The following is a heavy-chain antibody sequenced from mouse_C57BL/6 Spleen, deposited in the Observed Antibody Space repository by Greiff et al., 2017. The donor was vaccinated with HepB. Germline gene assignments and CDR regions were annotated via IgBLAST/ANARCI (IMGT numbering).Heavy chain of an antibody. D-gene: IGHD2-12*01. J-gene: IGHJ3*01. Sequence: EVQLQQPVAELVRPGASVKLSCTASGFNFKNTYMHWVKQRPEQGLEWIGRIDPANGNTKYDPKFQGKATITADTSSNTAYMQLSSLTSEDTAIYYCARNDEAWFAYWGQGTLVTVSA. CDR2: IDPANGNT. V-gene: IGHV14-3*01. CDR1: GFNFKNTY. CDR3: ARNDEAWFAY.